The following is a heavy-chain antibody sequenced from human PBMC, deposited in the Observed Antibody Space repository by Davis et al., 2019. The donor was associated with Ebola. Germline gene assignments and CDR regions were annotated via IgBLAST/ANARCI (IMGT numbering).Heavy chain of an antibody. CDR3: ARDLGALGFDN. D-gene: IGHD1-26*01. V-gene: IGHV1-18*01. Sequence: KFQGRVTMTTDTSTSTAYMELKSLTSDDTALYYCARDLGALGFDNWGQGTLVTVSS. J-gene: IGHJ4*02.